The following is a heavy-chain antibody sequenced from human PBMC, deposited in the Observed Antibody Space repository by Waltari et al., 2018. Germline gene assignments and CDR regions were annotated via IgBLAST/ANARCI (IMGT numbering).Heavy chain of an antibody. V-gene: IGHV3-53*02. CDR2: IYSGGST. J-gene: IGHJ5*02. CDR1: GFTVSSNY. D-gene: IGHD6-13*01. Sequence: EVQLVETGGGLIQPGGSLRLSCAASGFTVSSNYMSWVRQAPGKGLEWVSVIYSGGSTYYADFVKGRFTISRDNSKNTLYLQMNSLRAEDTAVYYCARGDSSGSWYNWFDPWGQGTLVTVSS. CDR3: ARGDSSGSWYNWFDP.